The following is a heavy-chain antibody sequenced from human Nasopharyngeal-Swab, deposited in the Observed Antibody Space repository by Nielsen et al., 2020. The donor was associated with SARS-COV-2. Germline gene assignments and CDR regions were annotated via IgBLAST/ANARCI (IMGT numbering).Heavy chain of an antibody. CDR1: GFTFSSYA. V-gene: IGHV3-23*01. Sequence: GESLKISCAASGFTFSSYAMSWVRQAPGKGLEWVSAISGSGGSTYYADSVKGRLTISRDNSKNTLYLQMNSLRAEDTAVYYCAKWDGAGFGFWGQGTLVTVSS. J-gene: IGHJ4*02. CDR2: ISGSGGST. D-gene: IGHD6-19*01. CDR3: AKWDGAGFGF.